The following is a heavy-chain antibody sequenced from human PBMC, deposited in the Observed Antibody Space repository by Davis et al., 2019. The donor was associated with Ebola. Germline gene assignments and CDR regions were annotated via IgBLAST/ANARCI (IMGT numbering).Heavy chain of an antibody. Sequence: GESLKISCAASGFTFSSYWMSWVRQAPGKGLEWVANIKQDGSEKYYVDSVKGRFTISRDNAKNSLYLQMNSLRAEDTAVYYCARLRWLRRYFDYWGQGTLVTVSS. D-gene: IGHD4-17*01. CDR1: GFTFSSYW. CDR3: ARLRWLRRYFDY. V-gene: IGHV3-7*01. CDR2: IKQDGSEK. J-gene: IGHJ4*02.